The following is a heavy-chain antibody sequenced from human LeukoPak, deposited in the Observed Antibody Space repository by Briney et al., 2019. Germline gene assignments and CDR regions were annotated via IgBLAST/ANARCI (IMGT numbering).Heavy chain of an antibody. CDR1: GYTFTSYG. Sequence: ASVKVSFKASGYTFTSYGISWVRQAPGQGLEWMGWISAYNGNTNYAQKLQGRVTMTTDTSTSTAYMELRSLRSDDTAVYYCAREDYDSSGYYSVYWGQGTLVTVSS. D-gene: IGHD3-22*01. V-gene: IGHV1-18*01. J-gene: IGHJ4*02. CDR3: AREDYDSSGYYSVY. CDR2: ISAYNGNT.